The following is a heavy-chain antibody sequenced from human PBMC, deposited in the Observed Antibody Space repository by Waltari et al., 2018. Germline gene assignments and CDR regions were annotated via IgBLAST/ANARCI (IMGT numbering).Heavy chain of an antibody. V-gene: IGHV1-2*06. Sequence: QVQLVQSGAEVKKPGASVKVSCKASGYTFTGYYMHWVRQAPGQGLEWMGRINPNSGGTNYAQKFQGRVTMTRDTSISTAYMELSRLRSDDTAVYYCARDSESIAARLGNDYWGQGTLVTVSS. J-gene: IGHJ4*02. CDR1: GYTFTGYY. CDR2: INPNSGGT. D-gene: IGHD6-6*01. CDR3: ARDSESIAARLGNDY.